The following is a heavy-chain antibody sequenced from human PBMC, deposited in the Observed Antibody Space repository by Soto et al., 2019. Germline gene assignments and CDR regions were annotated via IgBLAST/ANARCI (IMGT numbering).Heavy chain of an antibody. CDR3: ARTAGSWYLRYSSDY. D-gene: IGHD6-13*01. CDR2: IYYTGNT. V-gene: IGHV4-59*01. CDR1: GDSISSDY. Sequence: SETLSLTCTVSGDSISSDYWTWIRQPPGQGLEWIGYIYYTGNTNYNPSLKSRVTISVDSSKNQFFMKLSSVTAADTAVYYCARTAGSWYLRYSSDYSGQAALVTVSS. J-gene: IGHJ4*02.